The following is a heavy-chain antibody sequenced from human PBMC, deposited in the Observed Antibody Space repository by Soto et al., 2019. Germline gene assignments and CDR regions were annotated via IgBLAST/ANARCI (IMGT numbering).Heavy chain of an antibody. V-gene: IGHV3-48*02. CDR2: ITSSSSTI. J-gene: IGHJ4*02. CDR3: ARALLGALFSGYFDY. Sequence: PVGSPRLFCAASGCIFSSYSMNWVRQAPGKGLEWVSYITSSSSTIYYADSVKGRFTISRDNVKNSLHLQMNSLRDEDTAVYYCARALLGALFSGYFDYCGQRIFVTVSS. CDR1: GCIFSSYS. D-gene: IGHD3-10*01.